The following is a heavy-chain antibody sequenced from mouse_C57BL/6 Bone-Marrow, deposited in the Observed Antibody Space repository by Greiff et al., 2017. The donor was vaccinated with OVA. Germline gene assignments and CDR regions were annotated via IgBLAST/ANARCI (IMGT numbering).Heavy chain of an antibody. CDR1: GFNIKDYY. V-gene: IGHV14-2*01. CDR3: ARGGGYLWYFDV. J-gene: IGHJ1*03. D-gene: IGHD2-2*01. Sequence: LVESGAELVKPGASVKLSCTASGFNIKDYYMHWVKQRTEQGLEWIGRIDPEDGETKYAPQFQGKATITADTSSNTAYLQLSSLTSEDTAVYDCARGGGYLWYFDVWGTGTTVTVSS. CDR2: IDPEDGET.